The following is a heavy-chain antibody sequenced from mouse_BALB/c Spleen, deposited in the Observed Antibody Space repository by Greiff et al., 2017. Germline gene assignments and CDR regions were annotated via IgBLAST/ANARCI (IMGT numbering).Heavy chain of an antibody. CDR2: IWAGGST. CDR1: GFSLTSYG. CDR3: ARDPDGDYFDD. J-gene: IGHJ2*01. D-gene: IGHD1-1*02. V-gene: IGHV2-9*02. Sequence: VKLVESGPGLVAPSQSLSITCTASGFSLTSYGVHWVRQPPGKGLEWLGVIWAGGSTNYNSALMSRLSISKDNSKCQVFLKMNSLQTDDTAMYYCARDPDGDYFDDWGQGTTLTVSS.